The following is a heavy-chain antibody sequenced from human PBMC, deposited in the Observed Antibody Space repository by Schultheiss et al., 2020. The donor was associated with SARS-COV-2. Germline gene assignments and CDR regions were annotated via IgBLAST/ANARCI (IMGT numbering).Heavy chain of an antibody. D-gene: IGHD3-22*01. J-gene: IGHJ5*02. CDR2: INHSGST. CDR3: APYYYDSSGLNWFDP. Sequence: SQTLSLTCTVSGGSISSGGYYWSWIRQPPGKGLEWIGEINHSGSTNYNPSLKSRVTISVDTSKNQFSLKLSSVTAADTAVYYCAPYYYDSSGLNWFDPWGQGTLVTVSS. V-gene: IGHV4-34*01. CDR1: GGSISSGGYY.